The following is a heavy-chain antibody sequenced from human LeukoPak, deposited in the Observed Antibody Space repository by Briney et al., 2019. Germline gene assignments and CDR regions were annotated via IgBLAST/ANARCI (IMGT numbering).Heavy chain of an antibody. Sequence: GGSLRLSCAASGFTFSTYSMNWVRQAPGKGLEWVSSISSSSSYIYSADSVKGRLIIFRDNAKNSLYLQMNSLRAEDTAVYYCARGTSGTFKSFDYWGQGTLVTVSS. J-gene: IGHJ4*02. CDR3: ARGTSGTFKSFDY. CDR1: GFTFSTYS. V-gene: IGHV3-21*04. CDR2: ISSSSSYI. D-gene: IGHD1-26*01.